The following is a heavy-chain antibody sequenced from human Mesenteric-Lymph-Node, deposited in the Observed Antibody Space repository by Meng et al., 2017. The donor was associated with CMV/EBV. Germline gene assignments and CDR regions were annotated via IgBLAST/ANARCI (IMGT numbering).Heavy chain of an antibody. D-gene: IGHD3-16*01. Sequence: ASVKVSCKASGYTFTGYYLYWVRQAPGQGLEWMGWINPNSGGTNYAQKFQGRVTMTRDTSISTAYMELSSLRFEDTAVYYCARGRGWILGGSAFDIWGQGTMVTVSS. CDR2: INPNSGGT. V-gene: IGHV1-2*02. CDR3: ARGRGWILGGSAFDI. CDR1: GYTFTGYY. J-gene: IGHJ3*02.